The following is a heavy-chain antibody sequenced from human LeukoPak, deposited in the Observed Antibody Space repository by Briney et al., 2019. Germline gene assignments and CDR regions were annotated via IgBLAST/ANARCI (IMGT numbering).Heavy chain of an antibody. Sequence: PSETLSLTCTVSGGSISRYYWSWIRQSPGKGLEWIGYIHYSGSTNYNPSLKRRVTISVDRSKNELSLKLSSATAADTAVYYCARHGIAERPEEFDYWGQGTLVTVSS. D-gene: IGHD6-6*01. CDR1: GGSISRYY. J-gene: IGHJ4*02. V-gene: IGHV4-59*08. CDR2: IHYSGST. CDR3: ARHGIAERPEEFDY.